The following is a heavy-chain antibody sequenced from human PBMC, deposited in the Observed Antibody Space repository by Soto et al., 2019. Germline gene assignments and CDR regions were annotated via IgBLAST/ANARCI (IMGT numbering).Heavy chain of an antibody. V-gene: IGHV4-59*01. D-gene: IGHD3-10*01. Sequence: QVQLQESGPGLVKPSETLSLTCTVSGGSISSYYWSWIRQPPGKGLEWIGYIYYSGSTNYNPSLKSRVTISVDTSKNQCSLKLSSVTAADTAVYYCARSPRGDVKAHEAFDIWGQGTMVTVSS. CDR1: GGSISSYY. J-gene: IGHJ3*02. CDR3: ARSPRGDVKAHEAFDI. CDR2: IYYSGST.